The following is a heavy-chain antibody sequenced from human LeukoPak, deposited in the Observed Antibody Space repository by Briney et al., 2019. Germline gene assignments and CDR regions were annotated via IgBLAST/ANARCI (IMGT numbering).Heavy chain of an antibody. Sequence: GGSLRLSCAASGFTFSSYSMNWVRQAPGKGLEWVSSISSSSSYIYYADSVKGRFTISRDNAKNSLYLQMNSLRAEDTAVYYCARARFYCSSTSCYPTFGYWGQGTLVTVSS. CDR3: ARARFYCSSTSCYPTFGY. D-gene: IGHD2-2*01. CDR1: GFTFSSYS. J-gene: IGHJ4*02. CDR2: ISSSSSYI. V-gene: IGHV3-21*01.